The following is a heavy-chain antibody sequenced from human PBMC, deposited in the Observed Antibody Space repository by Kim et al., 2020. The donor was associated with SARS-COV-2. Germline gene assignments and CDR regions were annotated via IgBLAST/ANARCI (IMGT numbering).Heavy chain of an antibody. CDR3: ARENLRYFDWLPTGFDY. CDR1: GGTFSSYA. Sequence: SVKVSCKASGGTFSSYAISWVRQAPGQGLEWMGRIIPILGIANYAQKFQGRVTITADKSTSTAYMELSSLRSEDTAVYYCARENLRYFDWLPTGFDYWGQGTLVTVSS. V-gene: IGHV1-69*04. J-gene: IGHJ4*02. CDR2: IIPILGIA. D-gene: IGHD3-9*01.